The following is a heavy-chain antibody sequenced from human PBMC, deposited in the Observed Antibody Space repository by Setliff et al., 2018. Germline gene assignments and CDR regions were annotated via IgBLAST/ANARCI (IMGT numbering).Heavy chain of an antibody. Sequence: SETLSLTCTVSGVSISSTTYYWTWVRQPPGKGLEWIGTVSFFGSSYYSPSLKSRLAISLDTSGNRFSLNLTSVTAADTAVYYCARDPGFHSVTWCLGDWGQGTQVTVS. D-gene: IGHD2-21*02. CDR2: VSFFGSS. CDR3: ARDPGFHSVTWCLGD. CDR1: GVSISSTTYY. J-gene: IGHJ4*02. V-gene: IGHV4-39*07.